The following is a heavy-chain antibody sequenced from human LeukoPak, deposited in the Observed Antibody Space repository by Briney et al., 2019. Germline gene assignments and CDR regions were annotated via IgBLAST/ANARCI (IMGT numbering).Heavy chain of an antibody. D-gene: IGHD5-18*01. Sequence: ASVKVSCKASGYTFTSHDINWVRQATGQGLEWMGWMNPNSGNTGYAQKFQSRVTMTRNTSISTAYMELSSLRSEDTAVYYCARAKAMVTPYYYYYYGMDVWGQGTTVTVSS. V-gene: IGHV1-8*01. CDR3: ARAKAMVTPYYYYYYGMDV. CDR1: GYTFTSHD. J-gene: IGHJ6*02. CDR2: MNPNSGNT.